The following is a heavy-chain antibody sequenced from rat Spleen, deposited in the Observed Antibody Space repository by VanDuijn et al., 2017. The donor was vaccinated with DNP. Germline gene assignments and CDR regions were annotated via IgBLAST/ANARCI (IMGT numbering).Heavy chain of an antibody. Sequence: QVQLKESGPGLVQPSQTLSLTCTVSGFSLTSNGVSWVRQPPGKGLEWIAAISSGGSTYYNSALKSRLSISRDTSKSQVFLKMNSLQTEDTAIYFCSRVTPIYYYSGGTHFDDWGQGVMVTVSS. J-gene: IGHJ2*01. V-gene: IGHV2S8*01. D-gene: IGHD1-1*01. CDR2: ISSGGST. CDR1: GFSLTSNG. CDR3: SRVTPIYYYSGGTHFDD.